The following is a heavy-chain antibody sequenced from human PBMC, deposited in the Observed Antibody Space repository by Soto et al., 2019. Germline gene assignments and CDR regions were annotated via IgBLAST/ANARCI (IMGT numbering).Heavy chain of an antibody. CDR3: ARGAHRYCRGGSCLGPLDY. CDR2: IKQEGREK. V-gene: IGHV3-7*03. CDR1: GFTFSSYW. D-gene: IGHD2-15*01. J-gene: IGHJ4*02. Sequence: PGGSLRLSCAASGFTFSSYWMSWVRQAPGKGLEWVANIKQEGREKYYVDSVKGRFTISRDNAKNSLYLQMNSLRAEDTAVYYCARGAHRYCRGGSCLGPLDYWGQGTLVTVSS.